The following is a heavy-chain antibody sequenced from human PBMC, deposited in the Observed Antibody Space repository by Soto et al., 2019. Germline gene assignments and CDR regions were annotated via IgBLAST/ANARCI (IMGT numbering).Heavy chain of an antibody. V-gene: IGHV4-59*01. Sequence: QVQLQKSGPGLVRPAETLSLICSVSTDSMRTYSWTWIRQSPGKGLEWIGYVYHTGRTEYNPSLESRVTISIDMSKKQFSLQQTSVTAADSAVYFCARDDTTGLLEFWGQGTLVTVS. CDR3: ARDDTTGLLEF. CDR1: TDSMRTYS. CDR2: VYHTGRT. J-gene: IGHJ4*02.